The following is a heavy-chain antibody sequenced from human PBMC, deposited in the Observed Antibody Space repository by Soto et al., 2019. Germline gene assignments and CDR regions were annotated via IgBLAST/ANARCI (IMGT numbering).Heavy chain of an antibody. CDR1: GFSLSTSGVG. J-gene: IGHJ4*02. D-gene: IGHD3-9*01. V-gene: IGHV2-5*02. CDR3: AHKGPEDWPLDY. Sequence: PAQTLTLTCAFSGFSLSTSGVGVGWIRKPPGKALEWLAVIYWDDSKHYSPSLRSRLTITKDTSKNQVVLTMTNMDPMDTGTYYFAHKGPEDWPLDYWGQGTLVTVSS. CDR2: IYWDDSK.